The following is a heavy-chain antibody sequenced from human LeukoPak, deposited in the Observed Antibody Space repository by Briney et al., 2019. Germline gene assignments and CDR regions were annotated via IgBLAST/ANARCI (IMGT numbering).Heavy chain of an antibody. CDR2: IYYSGST. CDR3: ARRVGIGSSPGHWFDP. J-gene: IGHJ5*02. V-gene: IGHV4-39*01. Sequence: SETLSLTCTVSGGSISSSSYYWGWIRQPPGKGLEWIGNIYYSGSTYYNPSLKSRVTISVDTSKNQFSLKLSSVTAADTAVYYCARRVGIGSSPGHWFDPWGQGTLVTVSS. D-gene: IGHD6-13*01. CDR1: GGSISSSSYY.